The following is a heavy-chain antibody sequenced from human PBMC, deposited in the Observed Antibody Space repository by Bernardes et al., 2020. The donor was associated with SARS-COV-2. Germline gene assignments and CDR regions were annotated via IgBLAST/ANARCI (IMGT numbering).Heavy chain of an antibody. V-gene: IGHV4-30-4*01. CDR3: ARESGNFYYYGMDL. Sequence: SETLSLTCTVSGGSVGSGNYYWSWIRQPPGKGLEWIGYIYHTENTFYNPSLKSRVSISVDTSKNQVSLKVSSVTAADTAVYFCARESGNFYYYGMDLWGQGTTVTVSS. CDR1: GGSVGSGNYY. D-gene: IGHD1-26*01. CDR2: IYHTENT. J-gene: IGHJ6*02.